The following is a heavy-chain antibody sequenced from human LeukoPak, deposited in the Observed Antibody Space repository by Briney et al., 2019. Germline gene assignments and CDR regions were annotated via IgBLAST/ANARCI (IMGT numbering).Heavy chain of an antibody. CDR2: IIPIFGTA. Sequence: GASVKVSCKASGGTFSSYAISWVRQAPGQGLEWMGGIIPIFGTANYAQKFQGRVTITADESTSTAYMELSSLRSEDTAVYYCARGGSGWYLKWFDPWGQGTLVTVSS. CDR1: GGTFSSYA. D-gene: IGHD6-19*01. CDR3: ARGGSGWYLKWFDP. V-gene: IGHV1-69*13. J-gene: IGHJ5*02.